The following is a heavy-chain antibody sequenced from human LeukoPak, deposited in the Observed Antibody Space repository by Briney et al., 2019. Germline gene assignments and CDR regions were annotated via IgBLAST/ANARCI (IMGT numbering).Heavy chain of an antibody. CDR1: GFNFSSYA. CDR2: ISYGGIDK. J-gene: IGHJ3*02. V-gene: IGHV3-30*04. Sequence: AGTSLRLSCAASGFNFSSYAMHWVRQAPGEGLEWVGLISYGGIDKSYADSVKGRFTISRDSSKRTLYLQMNSLRAEDTAMYYCARELWSDSVAFDIWGLGTMVIVSS. D-gene: IGHD3-3*01. CDR3: ARELWSDSVAFDI.